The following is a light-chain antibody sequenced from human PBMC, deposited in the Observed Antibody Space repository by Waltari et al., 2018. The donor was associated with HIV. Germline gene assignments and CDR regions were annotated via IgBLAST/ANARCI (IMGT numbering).Light chain of an antibody. CDR3: QQYDNWPLFA. CDR1: QSVSSN. J-gene: IGKJ3*01. V-gene: IGKV3-15*01. CDR2: GAS. Sequence: EIVMTPSPATLSGSPGERVTLSCRASQSVSSNLAWYQQKPGLPPRLLIYGASTRAAGIPDRFSGSGSGTQFTLIISCLQSEDFALYYCQQYDNWPLFAFGPGTKLDF.